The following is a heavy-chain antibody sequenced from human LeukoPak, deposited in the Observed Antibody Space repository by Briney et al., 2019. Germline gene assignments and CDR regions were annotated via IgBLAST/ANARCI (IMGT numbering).Heavy chain of an antibody. J-gene: IGHJ4*02. CDR3: ARAWQWLPLDY. CDR2: IYYSGST. Sequence: PSETLSLTCTVSGGSISSYYWSWIRQPPGKGLEWIGYIYYSGSTNYNPSLKSRVTISVDTSKNQFSLKLSSVTAADTAVYYCARAWQWLPLDYWGQGTLVTVSS. D-gene: IGHD6-19*01. V-gene: IGHV4-59*12. CDR1: GGSISSYY.